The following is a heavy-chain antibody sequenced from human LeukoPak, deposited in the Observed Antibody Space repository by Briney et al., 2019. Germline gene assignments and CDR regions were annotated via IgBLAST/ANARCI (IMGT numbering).Heavy chain of an antibody. CDR3: ARGYCSGGSCCSGFDY. Sequence: SETLSLTCTVSGGSISSSSYYWGWIRQPPGKGLEWIGSIYYSGSTYYNPSLKSRVTISVGTSKNQFSLKLSSVTAADTAVYYCARGYCSGGSCCSGFDYWGQGTLVTVSS. CDR1: GGSISSSSYY. V-gene: IGHV4-39*01. J-gene: IGHJ4*02. D-gene: IGHD2-15*01. CDR2: IYYSGST.